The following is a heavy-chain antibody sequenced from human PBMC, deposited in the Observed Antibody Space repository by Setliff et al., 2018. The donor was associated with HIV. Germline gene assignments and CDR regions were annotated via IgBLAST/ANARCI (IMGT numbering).Heavy chain of an antibody. CDR2: IKQDGSEK. J-gene: IGHJ4*02. V-gene: IGHV3-7*03. Sequence: PGESLKISCAASGFTFSSYWINWVRQAPGKGLEWVANIKQDGSEKYYMDSVKGRFTISRDNAKNSLYLQMNSLRAEDTAVYYCAKVRGDTRSSPYVDFWGQGTPVTVSS. CDR1: GFTFSSYW. CDR3: AKVRGDTRSSPYVDF. D-gene: IGHD6-6*01.